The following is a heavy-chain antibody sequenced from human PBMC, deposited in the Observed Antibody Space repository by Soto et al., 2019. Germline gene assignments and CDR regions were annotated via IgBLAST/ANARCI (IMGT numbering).Heavy chain of an antibody. CDR1: GYTFTGYY. CDR3: ARDRFTIFGVVRRYYYYGMDV. V-gene: IGHV1-2*02. D-gene: IGHD3-3*01. J-gene: IGHJ6*02. CDR2: VNPNSGGT. Sequence: ASVKVSCKASGYTFTGYYIHWVRQAPGQGLEWMGWVNPNSGGTNSAQKFQGRVTMTRDTSISTAYMEPNRLKSDDTAVYYCARDRFTIFGVVRRYYYYGMDVWGQGTTVTVS.